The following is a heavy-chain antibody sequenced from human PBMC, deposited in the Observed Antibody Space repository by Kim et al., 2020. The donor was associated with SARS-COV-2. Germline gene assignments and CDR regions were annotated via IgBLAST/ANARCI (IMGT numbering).Heavy chain of an antibody. V-gene: IGHV2-70*17. CDR2: IDWDDDK. D-gene: IGHD2-2*01. CDR1: GFSLSTRGMC. CDR3: ARIRCDCSCSSCQAAYFYY. J-gene: IGHJ4*02. Sequence: SGPTLVNPTQTLTLTCTFSGFSLSTRGMCVSWIRQPPGKALEWLARIDWDDDKFYSTSMKTRLTISKDTSKNQVALSMTNMDPVDTGTYYCARIRCDCSCSSCQAAYFYYWGQGTLVTVSS.